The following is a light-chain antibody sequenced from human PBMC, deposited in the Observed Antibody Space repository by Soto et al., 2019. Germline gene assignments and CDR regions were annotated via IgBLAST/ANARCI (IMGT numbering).Light chain of an antibody. Sequence: QSVLTQPASVFGSPGQSITISCTGTSSDIGGYNYVSWYQQHPGKAPKLMIYDVSDWPSGVSNRFSGSKSGNTASLTISGLQAEDEADYYCASYASSNTVLFGGGTKLTVL. CDR1: SSDIGGYNY. J-gene: IGLJ2*01. CDR3: ASYASSNTVL. V-gene: IGLV2-14*03. CDR2: DVS.